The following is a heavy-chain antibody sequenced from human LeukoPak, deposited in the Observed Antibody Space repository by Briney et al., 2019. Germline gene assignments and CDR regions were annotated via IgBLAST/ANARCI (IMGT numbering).Heavy chain of an antibody. CDR3: ARNEWLVRNWFDP. V-gene: IGHV1-2*06. Sequence: ASVKVSCKASGYTFTSYYMHWVRQAPGQGLEWMGRINPNSGGTNYAQKFQGRVTMTRDTSISTAYMELSRLRSDDTAVYYCARNEWLVRNWFDPWGQGTLVTVSS. D-gene: IGHD6-19*01. J-gene: IGHJ5*02. CDR1: GYTFTSYY. CDR2: INPNSGGT.